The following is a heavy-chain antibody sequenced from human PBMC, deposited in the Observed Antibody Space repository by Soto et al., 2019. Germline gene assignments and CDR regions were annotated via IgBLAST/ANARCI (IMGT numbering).Heavy chain of an antibody. CDR3: ARGGGRGSGFNFFFFLHGMDA. CDR2: ISPYNGTT. J-gene: IGHJ6*02. D-gene: IGHD3-3*01. V-gene: IGHV1-18*04. CDR1: GYTFTTYG. Sequence: ASVKVSCKASGYTFTTYGISWVRQAPGQGLEWMGWISPYNGTTKYAEKFQGEMTMTTDTATSTAYMDLRSLRSDDTAVYYCARGGGRGSGFNFFFFLHGMDAWG.